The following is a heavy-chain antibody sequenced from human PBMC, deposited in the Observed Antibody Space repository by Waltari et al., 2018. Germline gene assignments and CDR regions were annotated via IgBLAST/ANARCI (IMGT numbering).Heavy chain of an antibody. Sequence: WWSWVRQSPEKGLEWIGQVHHSGKTHYNPSLQSRVTISVDKPKNQFSLNLNSVTAADTAVYYCAGDRATGLFFDYWGRGTLVTVSS. CDR2: VHHSGKT. J-gene: IGHJ4*02. V-gene: IGHV4-4*02. D-gene: IGHD2-15*01. CDR3: AGDRATGLFFDY. CDR1: W.